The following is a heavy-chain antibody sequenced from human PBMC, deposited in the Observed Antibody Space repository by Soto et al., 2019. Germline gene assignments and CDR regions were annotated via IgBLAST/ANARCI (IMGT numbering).Heavy chain of an antibody. CDR2: INPNSGGT. V-gene: IGHV1-2*02. CDR1: GYTFTGYY. Sequence: ASVKVSCKASGYTFTGYYMHWVRQAPGQGLEWMGWINPNSGGTNYAQKFQGRVIMTRDTSISTAYMELSRLRCDDTAVYYCARDRNYYGSGSYYRREYSYCYYCMDVCGRGTTLA. J-gene: IGHJ6*02. D-gene: IGHD3-10*01. CDR3: ARDRNYYGSGSYYRREYSYCYYCMDV.